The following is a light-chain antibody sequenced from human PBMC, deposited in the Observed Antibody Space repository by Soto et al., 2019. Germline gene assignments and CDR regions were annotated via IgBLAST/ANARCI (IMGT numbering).Light chain of an antibody. CDR1: QRVSTY. CDR2: AAS. V-gene: IGKV1-39*01. CDR3: QQSYSTPRT. Sequence: DIQMTQSPSSLSASVGDRVTITCRASQRVSTYLNWYQQKPEKAPKLLIYAASSLQSGVPSRFSGSGSGTDFTLTIISLQPEDFATYYCQQSYSTPRTFGQGTKLEIK. J-gene: IGKJ2*01.